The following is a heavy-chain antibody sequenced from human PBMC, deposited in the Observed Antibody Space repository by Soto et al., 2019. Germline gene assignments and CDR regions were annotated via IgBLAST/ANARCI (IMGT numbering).Heavy chain of an antibody. D-gene: IGHD2-2*02. J-gene: IGHJ6*02. Sequence: PGGSLRLSCAASGFTFSSYAMHWVRQAPGKGLEWVAVISYDGSNKYYADSVKGRFTISRDNSKNTLYLQMNSLRAEDTAVYYCARGHYCSSTSCYSNYGMDVWG. CDR2: ISYDGSNK. V-gene: IGHV3-30-3*01. CDR1: GFTFSSYA. CDR3: ARGHYCSSTSCYSNYGMDV.